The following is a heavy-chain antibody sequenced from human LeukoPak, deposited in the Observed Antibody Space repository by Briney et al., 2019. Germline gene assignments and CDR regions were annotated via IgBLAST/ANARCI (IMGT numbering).Heavy chain of an antibody. CDR1: GGSFSGYY. Sequence: PSETLSLTCAVYGGSFSGYYWSWIRQPPGKGLEWIVEINHSGSTNYNPSLKSRVTISVDTSKNQFSLKLSSVTAADTAVYYCARVPTPNYYDKRSWFDPWGQGTLVTVSS. CDR3: ARVPTPNYYDKRSWFDP. D-gene: IGHD3-22*01. V-gene: IGHV4-34*01. J-gene: IGHJ5*02. CDR2: INHSGST.